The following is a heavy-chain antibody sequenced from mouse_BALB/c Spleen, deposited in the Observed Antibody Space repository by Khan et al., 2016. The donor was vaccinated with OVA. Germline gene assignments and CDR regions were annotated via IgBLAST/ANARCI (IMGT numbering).Heavy chain of an antibody. CDR1: GYSFTGYF. D-gene: IGHD1-1*01. J-gene: IGHJ2*01. CDR2: INPHIGET. CDR3: ARKNGSDFDY. Sequence: VQLKESGPELVKPGASVKISCKASGYSFTGYFMNWVMQSHGKSLEWIGRINPHIGETFYNQKFKGKAILTVDESSSTVHMELRSLASEDSAVFYCARKNGSDFDYRGQGTHLPVSS. V-gene: IGHV1-20*02.